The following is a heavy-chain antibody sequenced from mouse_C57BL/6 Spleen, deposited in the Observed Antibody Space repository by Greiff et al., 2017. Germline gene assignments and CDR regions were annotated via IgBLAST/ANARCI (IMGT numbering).Heavy chain of an antibody. D-gene: IGHD1-1*01. CDR3: AREVDYYGSSYAMDY. Sequence: VQLQQPGAELVKPGASVKMSCKASGYTFTSYWITWVKQRPGQGLEWIGDIYPGSGSTNYNEKFKSKATLTVDTSSSTAYMQLSSLTSADSAVYYCAREVDYYGSSYAMDYWGQGTSVTVSS. CDR1: GYTFTSYW. CDR2: IYPGSGST. J-gene: IGHJ4*01. V-gene: IGHV1-55*01.